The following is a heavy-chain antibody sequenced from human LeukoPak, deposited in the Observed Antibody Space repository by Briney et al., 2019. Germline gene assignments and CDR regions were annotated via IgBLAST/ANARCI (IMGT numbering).Heavy chain of an antibody. D-gene: IGHD1-26*01. Sequence: SETLSLTCTVSGGSINSSSYYWGWIRQPPGKGLEWIGSIYYSGSTYYNPSLKSRVTISVDTSKNQFSLKLSSVTAADTAVYYCARRRHSAWVFGAFDICGQGTMVTVSS. CDR3: ARRRHSAWVFGAFDI. CDR2: IYYSGST. CDR1: GGSINSSSYY. V-gene: IGHV4-39*01. J-gene: IGHJ3*02.